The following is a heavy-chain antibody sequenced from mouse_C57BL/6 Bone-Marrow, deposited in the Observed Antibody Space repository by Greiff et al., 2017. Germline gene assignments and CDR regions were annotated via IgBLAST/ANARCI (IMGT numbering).Heavy chain of an antibody. CDR1: GFSLTSYA. V-gene: IGHV2-9-1*01. J-gene: IGHJ4*01. CDR3: ARNSYYGSSYLYYYAMDY. CDR2: IWTGGGT. Sequence: QVQLQQSGPGLVAPSQSLSITCTVSGFSLTSYAISWVRQPPGKGLEWLGVIWTGGGTNYNSALKSRLSISKDNSKSQVFLKMNSLQTDDTARYYCARNSYYGSSYLYYYAMDYWGQGTSVTVSS. D-gene: IGHD1-1*01.